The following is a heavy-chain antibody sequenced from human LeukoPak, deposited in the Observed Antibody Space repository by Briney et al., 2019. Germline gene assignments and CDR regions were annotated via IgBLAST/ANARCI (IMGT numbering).Heavy chain of an antibody. D-gene: IGHD3-22*01. CDR1: GGSIGKYY. CDR2: IYYSGST. Sequence: SETLYLTCNMSGGSIGKYYWSWIRQSPGEGLEWIGNIYYSGSTNYNPSLESRVTISVGTSKNEFSLKMSSVTTADTAVYYCARSDSGGYYNEYWGQGALVTVS. CDR3: ARSDSGGYYNEY. V-gene: IGHV4-59*01. J-gene: IGHJ4*02.